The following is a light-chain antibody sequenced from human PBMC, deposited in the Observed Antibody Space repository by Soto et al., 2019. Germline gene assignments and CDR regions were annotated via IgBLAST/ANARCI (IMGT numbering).Light chain of an antibody. CDR3: SSYASSTTLV. Sequence: QSALTQPASVSGSPGQSITVSCTGTSSDVGRYNYVSWYQQHPGKAPKVIIYEVSNRPSGVSNRFSGSKSGNTASLTISGLQAEDEADSYCSSYASSTTLVFGTGTKLTVL. CDR1: SSDVGRYNY. CDR2: EVS. J-gene: IGLJ1*01. V-gene: IGLV2-14*01.